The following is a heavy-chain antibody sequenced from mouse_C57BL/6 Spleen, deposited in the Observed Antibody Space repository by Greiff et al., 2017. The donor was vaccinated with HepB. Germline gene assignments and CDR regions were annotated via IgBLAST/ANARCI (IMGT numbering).Heavy chain of an antibody. CDR2: INPNNGGT. V-gene: IGHV1-18*01. Sequence: VQLQQSGPELVKPGASVKIPCKASGYTFTDYNMDWVKQSHGKSLEWIGDINPNNGGTNYNQKFKGKATLTVDKSSSTAYMELRSLTSEDTAVYYCARWRNWDVGAMDYWGQGTSVTVSS. CDR3: ARWRNWDVGAMDY. CDR1: GYTFTDYN. D-gene: IGHD4-1*01. J-gene: IGHJ4*01.